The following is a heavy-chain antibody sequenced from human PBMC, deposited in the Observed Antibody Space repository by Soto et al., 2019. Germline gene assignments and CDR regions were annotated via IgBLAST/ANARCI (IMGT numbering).Heavy chain of an antibody. Sequence: QITLKESGPTLVKPTQTPTLTCTFSGFSLSTSGVGVGWIRQPPGKALEWLALIYWDDDKRYSPSLKSRLTITKDTSKNQVVLTMTNMDPVDTATYYCAHRQESSSSAYYYFDYWGQGTLVTVSS. V-gene: IGHV2-5*02. CDR1: GFSLSTSGVG. CDR3: AHRQESSSSAYYYFDY. D-gene: IGHD6-6*01. CDR2: IYWDDDK. J-gene: IGHJ4*02.